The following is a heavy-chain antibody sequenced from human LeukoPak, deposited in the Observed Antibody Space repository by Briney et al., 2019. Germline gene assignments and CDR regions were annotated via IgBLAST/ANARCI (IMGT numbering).Heavy chain of an antibody. CDR3: ARAPLRYFDWRFDC. J-gene: IGHJ4*02. D-gene: IGHD3-9*01. CDR1: GYTFSSYG. CDR2: IWYDGSNK. Sequence: GRSLRLSCAASGYTFSSYGMHWVRQAPGKGLEWVAVIWYDGSNKYCADSVKGRFTISRDNSKYTLYLQMNSLRAEDTAVYYCARAPLRYFDWRFDCWGQGTLVTVSS. V-gene: IGHV3-33*01.